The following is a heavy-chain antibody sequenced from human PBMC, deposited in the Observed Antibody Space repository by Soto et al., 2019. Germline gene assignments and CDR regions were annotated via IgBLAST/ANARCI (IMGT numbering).Heavy chain of an antibody. CDR1: GFTFSSYA. J-gene: IGHJ4*02. CDR3: AKTLVVSSWYQFDY. D-gene: IGHD6-13*01. V-gene: IGHV3-23*01. Sequence: LRLSCAASGFTFSSYAMSWVRQAPGKGLEWVSVISGSGGSTYYADSVKGRLTISRDNSKNTLYLQMNSLRAEDTAVYYCAKTLVVSSWYQFDYWGQGTLVTVSS. CDR2: ISGSGGST.